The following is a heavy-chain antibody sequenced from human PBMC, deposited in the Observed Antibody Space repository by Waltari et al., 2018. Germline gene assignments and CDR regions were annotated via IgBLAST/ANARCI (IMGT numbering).Heavy chain of an antibody. Sequence: QVQLQESGPGLLKPSETLSLTCTVSGSSVTTSACNWIRPSPGKGLEWLGYVRFSGNNNYNPSLRSRLDMSLDTSNNRVYLELSSVTAADTAVYYCATAHPRNYYGSGTYQFDFWGRGTLVTVSS. CDR2: VRFSGNN. CDR3: ATAHPRNYYGSGTYQFDF. V-gene: IGHV4-59*02. D-gene: IGHD3-10*01. CDR1: GSSVTTSA. J-gene: IGHJ4*02.